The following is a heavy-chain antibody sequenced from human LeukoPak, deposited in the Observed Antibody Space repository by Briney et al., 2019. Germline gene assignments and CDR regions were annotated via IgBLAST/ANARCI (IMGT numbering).Heavy chain of an antibody. CDR2: INHSGST. CDR3: ARDSWFGELLFDY. D-gene: IGHD3-10*01. CDR1: GGPFSGYY. J-gene: IGHJ4*02. Sequence: SETLSLTCAVYGGPFSGYYWSWIRQPPGKGLEWIGEINHSGSTNYNPSLKSRVTISVDTSKNQFSLKLSSVTAADTAVYCCARDSWFGELLFDYWGQGTLVTVSS. V-gene: IGHV4-34*01.